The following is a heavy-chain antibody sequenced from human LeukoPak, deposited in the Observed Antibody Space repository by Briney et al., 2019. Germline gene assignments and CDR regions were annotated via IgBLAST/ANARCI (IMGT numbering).Heavy chain of an antibody. CDR2: ISAYNGNT. J-gene: IGHJ4*02. V-gene: IGHV1-18*01. CDR3: ARAMSSWWPFDY. CDR1: GYTFSSHG. Sequence: ASVKVSCKASGYTFSSHGVSWVRQAPGQGLEWMGWISAYNGNTNYAQKFQGRVTMTTDTSTSTAYMELRSLRSDDTAVYYCARAMSSWWPFDYWGQGTLVTVSS. D-gene: IGHD6-13*01.